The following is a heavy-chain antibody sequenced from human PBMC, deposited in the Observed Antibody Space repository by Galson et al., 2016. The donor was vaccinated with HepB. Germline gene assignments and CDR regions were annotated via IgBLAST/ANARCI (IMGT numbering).Heavy chain of an antibody. CDR3: ARDVAWNVDY. CDR1: GFTFSNFG. CDR2: IRYDGSDV. Sequence: SLRLSCAASGFTFSNFGMHWVRQAPGKGLDWVAFIRYDGSDVYYADSVKGRFTISRDNSKNTLDLQMNSLRAEDTAVYYCARDVAWNVDYWGQGTLVTVSS. V-gene: IGHV3-33*01. J-gene: IGHJ4*02. D-gene: IGHD1-1*01.